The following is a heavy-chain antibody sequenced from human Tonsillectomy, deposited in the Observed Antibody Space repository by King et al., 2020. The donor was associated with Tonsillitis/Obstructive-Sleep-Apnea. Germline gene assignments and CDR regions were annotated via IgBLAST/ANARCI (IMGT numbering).Heavy chain of an antibody. J-gene: IGHJ6*03. CDR2: INHSGST. Sequence: VQLQQWGAGLLKPSETLSLTCAVYGGSFSGYYWSWIRQPPGKGLEWIGEINHSGSTNYNPSLKSRVTISVDTSKNQFSLKLGSVTAADTAVYYRAGLMVAYYYYYMDVWGKGTTVTVSS. CDR1: GGSFSGYY. V-gene: IGHV4-34*01. D-gene: IGHD2-15*01. CDR3: AGLMVAYYYYYMDV.